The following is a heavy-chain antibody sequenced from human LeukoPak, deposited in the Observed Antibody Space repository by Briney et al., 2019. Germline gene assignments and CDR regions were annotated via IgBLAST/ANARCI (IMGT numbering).Heavy chain of an antibody. CDR1: GGSISSSSYY. J-gene: IGHJ4*02. D-gene: IGHD3-10*01. Sequence: SETLSLTCTVSGGSISSSSYYWGWIRQPPGKGLEWIGSTYYSGSTYYNPSLRSRVTISVDTSKNQFSLKVSSVTAADTAVYYCARETLGGITMVRGVTEWGQGTLVTVSS. CDR3: ARETLGGITMVRGVTE. CDR2: TYYSGST. V-gene: IGHV4-39*07.